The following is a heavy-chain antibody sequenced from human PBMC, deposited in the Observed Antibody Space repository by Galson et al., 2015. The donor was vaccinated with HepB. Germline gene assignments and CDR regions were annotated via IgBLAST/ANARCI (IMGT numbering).Heavy chain of an antibody. V-gene: IGHV3-30-3*01. CDR2: ISYDGTNK. D-gene: IGHD1-26*01. CDR1: GFNFSGYA. Sequence: SLRLSCAASGFNFSGYAMHWVRQAPGKGLEWVAVISYDGTNKYNADSVKGRFTISRDNSKNTLYMQMNSLRAEDTAVYYCAKDFWMGASTEGPVDSWGQGTLVTVSS. CDR3: AKDFWMGASTEGPVDS. J-gene: IGHJ4*02.